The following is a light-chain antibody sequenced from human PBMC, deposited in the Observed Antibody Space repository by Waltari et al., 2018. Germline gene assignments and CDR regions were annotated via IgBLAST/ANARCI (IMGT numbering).Light chain of an antibody. Sequence: DIQLAQSPSALSASVRDRITITCRASQSISRHLNWYKHKSGKAPKLLIYAASSLQSGVRSRFSGSGSGIAFTLTISSLQPEDFATYYCQQSYSAPHFGPGTKVDIK. CDR2: AAS. CDR1: QSISRH. CDR3: QQSYSAPH. V-gene: IGKV1-39*01. J-gene: IGKJ3*01.